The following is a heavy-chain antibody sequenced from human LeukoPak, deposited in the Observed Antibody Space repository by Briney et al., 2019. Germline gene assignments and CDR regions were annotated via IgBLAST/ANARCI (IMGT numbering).Heavy chain of an antibody. V-gene: IGHV4-30-4*01. CDR2: MYYRGTT. CDR3: VGDALYSSTWYPGP. Sequence: SETLSLTCTVSGGSISSGDDYWGWIRQPRGKGLEWIGYMYYRGTTYYNPSLKSRVTISVDPSKNQFSLKLSSVTAADTAVYYCVGDALYSSTWYPGPWGQGTLVTVSS. J-gene: IGHJ5*02. D-gene: IGHD6-13*01. CDR1: GGSISSGDDY.